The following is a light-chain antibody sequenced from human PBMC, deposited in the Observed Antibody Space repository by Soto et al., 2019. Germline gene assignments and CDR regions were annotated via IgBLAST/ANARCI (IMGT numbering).Light chain of an antibody. CDR2: DAS. CDR3: QQRSNWPPF. Sequence: EIVLTQSPATLSLSPGERATLSCRASQSVSRYLAWYQQKPGQAPRLLIYDASNRATGIPARFSGSGSGTDFTLTISSLEPEDFAVYYCQQRSNWPPFFGQGTRLEIK. CDR1: QSVSRY. J-gene: IGKJ5*01. V-gene: IGKV3-11*01.